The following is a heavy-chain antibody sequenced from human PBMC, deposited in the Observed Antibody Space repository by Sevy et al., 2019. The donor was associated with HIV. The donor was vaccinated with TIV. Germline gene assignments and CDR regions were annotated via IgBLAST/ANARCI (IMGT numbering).Heavy chain of an antibody. Sequence: GGSLRLSCAASGFRFSSYDMHWVRQVAGKGLQWVATIGLGDDTYYEDSVEGRFTISRENDKNSLYLQMNNLRVDDTAVYFCARQLYVGGFYYAMDIWGQWTTVTVSS. CDR3: ARQLYVGGFYYAMDI. D-gene: IGHD3-10*02. J-gene: IGHJ6*02. CDR2: IGLGDDT. CDR1: GFRFSSYD. V-gene: IGHV3-13*01.